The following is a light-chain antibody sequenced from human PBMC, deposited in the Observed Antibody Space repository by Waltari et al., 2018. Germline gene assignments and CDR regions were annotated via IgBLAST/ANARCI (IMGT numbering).Light chain of an antibody. CDR1: SSDVGGYNY. V-gene: IGLV2-8*01. CDR3: NLYAGSNKGV. J-gene: IGLJ2*01. Sequence: QSALTQPPSASGSPGQSVTISCPGTSSDVGGYNYVSWYQQHPGKAPKLMIYEVSKRPSGVPDRFSGSKSGNTASLTVSGLQAEDEADYYCNLYAGSNKGVFGGGTKLTVL. CDR2: EVS.